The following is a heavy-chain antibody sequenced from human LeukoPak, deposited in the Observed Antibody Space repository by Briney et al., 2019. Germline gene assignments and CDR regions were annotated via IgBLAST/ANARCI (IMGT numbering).Heavy chain of an antibody. J-gene: IGHJ4*02. CDR2: VTDDGTTT. Sequence: GGSLRLSCAASGFTFNNCAMSWVRQPPGKGLEWVSAVTDDGTTTHYADSVKGRLTISRDNSKNTVYLQMNYLTADDTARYYCVKEERGYSYGDYWGQGTLVTVSS. D-gene: IGHD5-18*01. CDR1: GFTFNNCA. CDR3: VKEERGYSYGDY. V-gene: IGHV3-23*01.